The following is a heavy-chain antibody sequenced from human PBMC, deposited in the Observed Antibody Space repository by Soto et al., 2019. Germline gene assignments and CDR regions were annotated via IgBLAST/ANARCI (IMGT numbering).Heavy chain of an antibody. Sequence: SLTCTVSVGAISSSRYYWGWIRQPPGKGLEWIGSICYSGSTYHNPSLKSRVTISVDTSKNQFSLKLSSVTAADTAVYYCARPPTASLDAFDIWGQGTMVTVS. CDR2: ICYSGST. V-gene: IGHV4-39*01. CDR1: VGAISSSRYY. J-gene: IGHJ3*02. CDR3: ARPPTASLDAFDI.